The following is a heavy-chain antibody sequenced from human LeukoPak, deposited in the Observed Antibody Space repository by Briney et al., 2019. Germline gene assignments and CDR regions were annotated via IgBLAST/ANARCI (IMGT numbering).Heavy chain of an antibody. J-gene: IGHJ4*02. CDR1: GYTFTGYY. Sequence: ASVKVSCKASGYTFTGYYMHWVRQAPGQGLEWMGWINPNSGGTDYAQKFQGRVTMTRDTSISTAYMELSRLRSDDTAVYYCARDRYCTTTRCSDYWGQGTLVTVSS. CDR2: INPNSGGT. D-gene: IGHD2-2*01. V-gene: IGHV1-2*02. CDR3: ARDRYCTTTRCSDY.